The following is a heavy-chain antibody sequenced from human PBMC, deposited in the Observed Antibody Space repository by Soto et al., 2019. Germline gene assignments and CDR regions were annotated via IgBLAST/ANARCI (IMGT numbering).Heavy chain of an antibody. CDR2: FSGGSGTT. D-gene: IGHD1-1*01. Sequence: EVQLLESGGGLVQPGGSLRLSCAASGFSLSTYGVTWVRQAPGKGLEWVSGFSGGSGTTHYSDSVKGRFTITRDISESMVYLQMNSPRVEDTAMYYCTKWNGYGDSWGQGTLVTVS. CDR3: TKWNGYGDS. CDR1: GFSLSTYG. J-gene: IGHJ4*02. V-gene: IGHV3-23*01.